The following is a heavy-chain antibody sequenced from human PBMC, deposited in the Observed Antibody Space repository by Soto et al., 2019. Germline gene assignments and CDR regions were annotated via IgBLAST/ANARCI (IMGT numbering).Heavy chain of an antibody. CDR3: TTNDAFDM. J-gene: IGHJ3*02. V-gene: IGHV3-15*01. CDR1: GFIFSNVW. Sequence: EVQLVESGGGLVKPGGSLRLSCAASGFIFSNVWMSWVRQAPGKGLEWVGRIRNKIDGWTTDYAAPVKGRFTISRDDSKNTVYLQMNSLKSEDPAVYYCTTNDAFDMCGQGTMVTVSS. CDR2: IRNKIDGWTT.